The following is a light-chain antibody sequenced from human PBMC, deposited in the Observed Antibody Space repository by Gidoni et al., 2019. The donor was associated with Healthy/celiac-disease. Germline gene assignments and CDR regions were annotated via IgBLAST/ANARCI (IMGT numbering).Light chain of an antibody. J-gene: IGKJ1*01. CDR3: QQRSNWPPT. CDR1: QSVSSY. Sequence: EIVLTQSPATLSLSPGERATLSCRASQSVSSYLAWYQQKPGQAPRLLIYDASNRATGIPARFSGSGSGTDFTLTISSLEPEDFAVYYCQQRSNWPPTFGQXDQGGNQT. CDR2: DAS. V-gene: IGKV3-11*01.